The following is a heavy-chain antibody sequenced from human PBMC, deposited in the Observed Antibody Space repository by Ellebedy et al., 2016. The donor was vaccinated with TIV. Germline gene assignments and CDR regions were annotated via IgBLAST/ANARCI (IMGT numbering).Heavy chain of an antibody. J-gene: IGHJ4*02. CDR1: DATYSSYG. D-gene: IGHD5-24*01. CDR3: ATQLWNTEY. CDR2: ISTTDGT. Sequence: PGGSLRLSCEASDATYSSYGMSWVRQAPGKGLEWVSSISTTDGTHYADSVKGRFTISRDNPKNTLYLQMNSLRVEDTAVYYCATQLWNTEYWGQGTLVIVSS. V-gene: IGHV3-23*01.